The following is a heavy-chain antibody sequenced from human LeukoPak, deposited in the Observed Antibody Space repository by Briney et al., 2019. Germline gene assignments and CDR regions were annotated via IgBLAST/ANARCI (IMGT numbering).Heavy chain of an antibody. CDR3: ASTVTTYFFDY. D-gene: IGHD4-17*01. CDR1: GYTFTGYY. V-gene: IGHV1-2*02. J-gene: IGHJ4*02. CDR2: INPNSGAI. Sequence: ASVKVSCKASGYTFTGYYMYWVRQAPGQGLEWMGWINPNSGAIHYAQKFQGRVTMTRDTSISTAYMELSRLRSDDTAVYYCASTVTTYFFDYWGQGTLVTVSS.